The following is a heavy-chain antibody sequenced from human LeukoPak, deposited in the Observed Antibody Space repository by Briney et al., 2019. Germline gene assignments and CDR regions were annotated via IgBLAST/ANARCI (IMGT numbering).Heavy chain of an antibody. Sequence: ASVKVSCKASGYTFTGYYMHWVRQAPGQGLEWMGWINPISGGTNYAQRFQGRVTMTRDTSISTAYMELSRLRSDDTAVYYCARGGITMVRGVMGNWFDPWGQGTLVTVSS. CDR2: INPISGGT. V-gene: IGHV1-2*02. CDR3: ARGGITMVRGVMGNWFDP. D-gene: IGHD3-10*01. CDR1: GYTFTGYY. J-gene: IGHJ5*02.